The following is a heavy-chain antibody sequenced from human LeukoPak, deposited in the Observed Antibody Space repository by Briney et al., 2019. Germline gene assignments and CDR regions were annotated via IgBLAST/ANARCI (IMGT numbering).Heavy chain of an antibody. V-gene: IGHV3-33*01. CDR2: IWYDGSNK. CDR3: AAGSSWFDY. J-gene: IGHJ4*02. CDR1: GFTFSSYG. D-gene: IGHD6-13*01. Sequence: PGRSLRLSCAASGFTFSSYGMHWVRQAPGKGLEWVAVIWYDGSNKYYADSVKGRSTISRDNSKNTLYLQMNSLRAEDTAVYYCAAGSSWFDYWGQGTLVTVSS.